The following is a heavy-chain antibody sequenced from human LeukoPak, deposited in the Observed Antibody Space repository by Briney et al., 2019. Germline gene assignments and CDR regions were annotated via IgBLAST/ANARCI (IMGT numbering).Heavy chain of an antibody. D-gene: IGHD6-13*01. Sequence: GASVKVSCKASGGTFSSYAISWVRQAPGQGLEWMGRIIPILDITNSAQKFQGRVTITADKSTSTAYMELSSLRSEDTAVYYCAVAAAGTIGDYWGQGTLVTVSS. V-gene: IGHV1-69*04. CDR3: AVAAAGTIGDY. J-gene: IGHJ4*02. CDR1: GGTFSSYA. CDR2: IIPILDIT.